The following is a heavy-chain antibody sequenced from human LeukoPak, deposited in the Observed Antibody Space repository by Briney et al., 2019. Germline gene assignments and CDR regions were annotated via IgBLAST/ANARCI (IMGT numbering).Heavy chain of an antibody. CDR1: GGSISSHY. D-gene: IGHD6-19*01. CDR3: ARVRVAVAGVFDY. Sequence: SETLSLTCTVSGGSISSHYWSWIRQPPGKGLEWVGYIYYSGTTYYNPSLKSRVTISVDTSKNQLSLKLSSVTAADTAVYYCARVRVAVAGVFDYWGQGTLVTVSS. V-gene: IGHV4-59*08. CDR2: IYYSGTT. J-gene: IGHJ4*02.